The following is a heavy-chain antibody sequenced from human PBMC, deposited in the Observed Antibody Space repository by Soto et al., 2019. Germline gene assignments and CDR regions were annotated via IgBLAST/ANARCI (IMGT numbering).Heavy chain of an antibody. Sequence: PSETLSLTCAVSGGSISRSNWWSWVRQPPGKGLEWIGEIYHSGSRNYNPSLKSRVTMSVDKSKNQISLKLSSVTAADTAVYYCARAPEAPLRFGELWEPPHSFHYRGQGPLLTVSS. J-gene: IGHJ4*02. CDR3: ARAPEAPLRFGELWEPPHSFHY. CDR2: IYHSGSR. V-gene: IGHV4-4*02. D-gene: IGHD3-16*01. CDR1: GGSISRSNW.